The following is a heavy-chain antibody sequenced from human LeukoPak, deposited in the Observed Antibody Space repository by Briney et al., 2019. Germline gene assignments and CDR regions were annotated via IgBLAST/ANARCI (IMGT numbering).Heavy chain of an antibody. J-gene: IGHJ6*03. V-gene: IGHV3-9*01. Sequence: PGGSLRLSCAASGFTFDDYAMHWVRQAPGKGLEWVSGISWNSGSIGYADSVKGRFTISRDNAKNSLYLQMNSLRAEDTALYYCAKDIGVTGLSYMDVWGKGTTVTVSS. CDR3: AKDIGVTGLSYMDV. CDR2: ISWNSGSI. CDR1: GFTFDDYA. D-gene: IGHD3-10*01.